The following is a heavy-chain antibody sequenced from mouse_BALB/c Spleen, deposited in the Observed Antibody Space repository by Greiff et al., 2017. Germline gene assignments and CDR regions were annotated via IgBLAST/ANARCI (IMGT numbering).Heavy chain of an antibody. Sequence: QVQLQQSGAELAKPGASVKMSCKASGYTFTSYWMHWVKQRPGQGLEWIGYINPSTGYTAYNQKFKDKATLTADNSSSQAYMQLCSMTSENSADYDGARGGPYNGRSSDYWGQGTTLTVSS. V-gene: IGHV1-7*01. CDR1: GYTFTSYW. J-gene: IGHJ2*01. CDR2: INPSTGYT. CDR3: ARGGPYNGRSSDY. D-gene: IGHD1-1*01.